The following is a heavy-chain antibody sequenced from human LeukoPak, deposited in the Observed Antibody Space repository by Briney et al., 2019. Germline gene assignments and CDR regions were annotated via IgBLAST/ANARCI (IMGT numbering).Heavy chain of an antibody. Sequence: ASVKASCKASGYTLSNYYMHWVRQAPGQGLEWMGIINPSGDSTTYAQKFQGRVTVTRDTSTSTVYMELSSLRSEDTAIYYCASPSDSSYYYYMDVWGKGTTVTVSS. CDR3: ASPSDSSYYYYMDV. CDR2: INPSGDST. CDR1: GYTLSNYY. D-gene: IGHD2-2*01. J-gene: IGHJ6*03. V-gene: IGHV1-46*01.